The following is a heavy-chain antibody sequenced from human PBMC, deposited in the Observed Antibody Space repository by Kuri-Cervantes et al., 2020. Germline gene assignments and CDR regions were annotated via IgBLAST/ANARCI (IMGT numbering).Heavy chain of an antibody. CDR1: GFMFSSYW. V-gene: IGHV3-7*01. J-gene: IGHJ4*02. Sequence: GGSLRLSCIASGFMFSSYWMSWVRQAPGKGLEWVANIKQDGSEKYYVDSVKGRFTISRDNAKNSLYLQMNSLRAEDTAVYYCARDPVTMIVGSLFDYWGQRTLVTVSS. CDR3: ARDPVTMIVGSLFDY. D-gene: IGHD3-22*01. CDR2: IKQDGSEK.